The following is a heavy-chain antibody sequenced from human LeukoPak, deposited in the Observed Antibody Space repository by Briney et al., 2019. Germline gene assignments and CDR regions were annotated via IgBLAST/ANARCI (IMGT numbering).Heavy chain of an antibody. CDR1: GYTFTSYY. V-gene: IGHV1-46*01. CDR2: INPSGGST. CDR3: ARDLRSGSSPDAFDI. Sequence: EASVKVSCKASGYTFTSYYMHWVRQAPGQGPEWMGIINPSGGSTSYAQKFQGRVTMTRDTSTSTVYMELRSLRSDDTAVYYCARDLRSGSSPDAFDIWGQGTMVTVSS. J-gene: IGHJ3*02. D-gene: IGHD1-26*01.